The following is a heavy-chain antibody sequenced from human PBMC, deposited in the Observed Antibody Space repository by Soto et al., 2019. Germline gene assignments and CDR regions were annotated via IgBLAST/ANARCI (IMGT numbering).Heavy chain of an antibody. CDR1: GLTVSSNY. CDR3: VIISPTLYYSMDV. J-gene: IGHJ6*02. V-gene: IGHV3-53*04. Sequence: GWSLRLSCAASGLTVSSNYMSWVRQAPGKGLEWVSFIYTGGTTYYADSVKGRFTISRQNSMNTLDLQMKSLRTEDTAVYYCVIISPTLYYSMDVWGQGTTVTVSS. CDR2: IYTGGTT. D-gene: IGHD3-3*02.